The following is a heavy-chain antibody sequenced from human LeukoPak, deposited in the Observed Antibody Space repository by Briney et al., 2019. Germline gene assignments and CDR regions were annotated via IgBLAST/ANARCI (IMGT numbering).Heavy chain of an antibody. Sequence: SVKVSCKASGYTFTSYGISWVRQAPGQGLEWMGGIIPIFGTANYAQKFQGRVTITADKSTSTAYMELSSLTSDDTAVYYCARGQWFGEGSFYYFDLWGQGTLVTVSS. CDR3: ARGQWFGEGSFYYFDL. J-gene: IGHJ4*02. D-gene: IGHD3-10*01. V-gene: IGHV1-69*06. CDR1: GYTFTSYG. CDR2: IIPIFGTA.